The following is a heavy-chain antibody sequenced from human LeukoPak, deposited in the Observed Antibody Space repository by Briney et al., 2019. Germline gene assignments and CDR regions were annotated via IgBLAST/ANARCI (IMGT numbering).Heavy chain of an antibody. V-gene: IGHV1-2*02. Sequence: GASVKVSCKASGYTFTGYYMHWVRQAPGQGLEWMGWINPNSGGTNYAQKFQGRVTMTRDTSISTAYMELSRLRSDDTAVYYCARERLYYDSSGYYSANWFDPWGQGTLVTVSS. CDR3: ARERLYYDSSGYYSANWFDP. J-gene: IGHJ5*02. D-gene: IGHD3-22*01. CDR1: GYTFTGYY. CDR2: INPNSGGT.